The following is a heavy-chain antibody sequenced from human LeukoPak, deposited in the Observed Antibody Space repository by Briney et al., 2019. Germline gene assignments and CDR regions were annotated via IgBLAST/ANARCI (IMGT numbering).Heavy chain of an antibody. CDR3: ARDSSWWGFDY. Sequence: GGSLRLSCAASGFTFSSYEMNWVRQAPGKGLEWVSYISSSGSTIYYADSVKGRFTISRDNAKNSLYLQMNSLRAEDTAVYYCARDSSWWGFDYWGQGTLVTVSS. CDR1: GFTFSSYE. V-gene: IGHV3-48*03. D-gene: IGHD6-19*01. CDR2: ISSSGSTI. J-gene: IGHJ4*02.